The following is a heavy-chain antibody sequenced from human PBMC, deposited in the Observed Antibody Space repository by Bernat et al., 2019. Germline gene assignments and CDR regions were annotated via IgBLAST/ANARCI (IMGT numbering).Heavy chain of an antibody. CDR3: ARVTKGDSWHYDY. CDR2: ISYAGSNDGLNI. CDR1: GFTFRNYG. V-gene: IGHV3-30*19. J-gene: IGHJ4*02. D-gene: IGHD5-18*01. Sequence: QVQLVESGGGVVQPGMSLKMSCAASGFTFRNYGMHWVRQAPGKGLQWVAIISYAGSNDGLNIYYADSVKGRFTISRDDSKNTLYLQMDSLRAEDTGVYYCARVTKGDSWHYDYWGQGTLVTVSA.